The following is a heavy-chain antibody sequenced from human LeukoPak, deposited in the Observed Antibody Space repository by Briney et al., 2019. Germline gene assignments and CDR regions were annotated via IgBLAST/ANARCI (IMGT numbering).Heavy chain of an antibody. CDR2: INPNSGGT. CDR1: GYTFTGYY. CDR3: ARQTPTIRALGS. J-gene: IGHJ5*02. V-gene: IGHV1-2*02. D-gene: IGHD4-23*01. Sequence: ASVKVSCKASGYTFTGYYMHWVRQAPGQGLEWMGWINPNSGGTNYAQKFQGRVTMTRDTSISTAYMELTRLRSDDTAVFYCARQTPTIRALGSWGQGTLVTVSS.